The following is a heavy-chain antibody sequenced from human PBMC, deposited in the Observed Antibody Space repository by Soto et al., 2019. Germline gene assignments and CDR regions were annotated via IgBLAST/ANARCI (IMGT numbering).Heavy chain of an antibody. CDR2: IYHSAST. Sequence: SEPHSVTWSVSGGSMIGYYWSWIRQPPGKGLEWIGYIYHSASTNYNPSLKSRVTISVDTSRNQFSLRLTSVTAADTAVYYCARGDATMVYYFDYWGQGTLVTVSS. D-gene: IGHD5-18*01. CDR3: ARGDATMVYYFDY. V-gene: IGHV4-59*01. J-gene: IGHJ4*02. CDR1: GGSMIGYY.